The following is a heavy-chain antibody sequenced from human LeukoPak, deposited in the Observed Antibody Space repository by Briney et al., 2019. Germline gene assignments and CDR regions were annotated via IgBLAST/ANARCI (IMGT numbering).Heavy chain of an antibody. CDR1: GFTFSSYA. Sequence: GGSLRLSCAASGFTFSSYAMSWVRQAPGKGLEWVSAISGSGGSTYYADSVKGRFTSSRDNSKNTLYLQMNSLRAEDTAVYYCAKNVVATASTGWFNPWGQGTLVTVSS. CDR3: AKNVVATASTGWFNP. J-gene: IGHJ5*02. CDR2: ISGSGGST. V-gene: IGHV3-23*01. D-gene: IGHD5-12*01.